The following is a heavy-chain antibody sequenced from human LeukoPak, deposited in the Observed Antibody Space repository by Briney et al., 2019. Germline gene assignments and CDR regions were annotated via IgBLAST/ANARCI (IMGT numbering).Heavy chain of an antibody. CDR3: AGVFDSSGFYFDC. D-gene: IGHD6-19*01. J-gene: IGHJ4*02. CDR2: IYPGDSDT. V-gene: IGHV5-51*01. CDR1: GYSFTSYW. Sequence: GESLKISCKGSGYSFTSYWIGWVRQMPGKGLEWMGIIYPGDSDTRYSPSFQGQVTISADKSISTAYLQWSSLKASDTAMYYCAGVFDSSGFYFDCWGQGTLVTVSS.